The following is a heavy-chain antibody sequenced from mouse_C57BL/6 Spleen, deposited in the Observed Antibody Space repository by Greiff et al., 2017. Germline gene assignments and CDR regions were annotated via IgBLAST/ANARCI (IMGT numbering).Heavy chain of an antibody. Sequence: QVQLKQPGAELVKPGASVKLSCKASGYTFTSYWMHWVKQRPGRGLEWIGRLDHNSGGNKYNEKFKSTATLTVDKPSSTAYMQRSSLTSEDSAVYYCSRGGLGDYWGQGTSVTVSS. J-gene: IGHJ4*01. CDR1: GYTFTSYW. D-gene: IGHD3-1*01. CDR3: SRGGLGDY. CDR2: LDHNSGGN. V-gene: IGHV1-72*01.